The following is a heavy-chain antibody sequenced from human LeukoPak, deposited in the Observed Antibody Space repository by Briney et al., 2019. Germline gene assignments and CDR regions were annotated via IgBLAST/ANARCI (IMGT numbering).Heavy chain of an antibody. CDR2: INSDGSST. J-gene: IGHJ6*02. Sequence: GGSLRLSCSASGFTFSSYWMSWVRQAPGKGLVWVSRINSDGSSTSYADSVKGRFTISRDNAKNTLYLQMNSLRAEDTAVYYCARRGDYHYYYGMDVWGQGTTVTVSS. V-gene: IGHV3-74*01. CDR3: ARRGDYHYYYGMDV. D-gene: IGHD2-21*02. CDR1: GFTFSSYW.